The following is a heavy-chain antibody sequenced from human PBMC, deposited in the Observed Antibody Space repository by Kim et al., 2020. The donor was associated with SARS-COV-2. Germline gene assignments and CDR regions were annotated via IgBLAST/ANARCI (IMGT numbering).Heavy chain of an antibody. CDR1: GFTFSSYG. CDR3: AKDRIPGIAVAGLYYYYGMDV. Sequence: GGSLRLSCAASGFTFSSYGMHWVRQAPGKGLEWVAVISYDGSNKYYADSVKGRFTISRDNSKNTLYLQMNSLRAEDTAVYYCAKDRIPGIAVAGLYYYYGMDVWGQGTTVTVSS. V-gene: IGHV3-30*18. J-gene: IGHJ6*02. D-gene: IGHD6-19*01. CDR2: ISYDGSNK.